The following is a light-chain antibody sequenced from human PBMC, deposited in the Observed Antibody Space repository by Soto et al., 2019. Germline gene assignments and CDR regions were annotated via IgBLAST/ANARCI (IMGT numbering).Light chain of an antibody. J-gene: IGKJ5*01. CDR1: QSVSSK. V-gene: IGKV3-11*01. CDR2: DAS. Sequence: EIVLTQSPATLSLSPGERATLSCRASQSVSSKLAWYQQKPGQAPRLLIYDASNRATGIPARFSGSGSGTDFTLTISSLEPEDFAVYYCQQRSNWPPATFGQGTRLEIK. CDR3: QQRSNWPPAT.